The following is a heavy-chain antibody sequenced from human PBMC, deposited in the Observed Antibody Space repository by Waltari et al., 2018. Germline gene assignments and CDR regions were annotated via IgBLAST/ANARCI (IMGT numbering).Heavy chain of an antibody. J-gene: IGHJ2*01. CDR2: INAGNGNT. CDR1: GYTFTSYA. CDR3: ARERGLSSGWYQFFWYFDL. D-gene: IGHD6-19*01. Sequence: QVQLVQSGAEVKKPGASVKVSCKASGYTFTSYALHLVRQAPGQRLEWMGWINAGNGNTKYSQKFQGRVTITRDTSASTAYMELSSLRSEDTAVYYCARERGLSSGWYQFFWYFDLWGRGTLVTVSS. V-gene: IGHV1-3*01.